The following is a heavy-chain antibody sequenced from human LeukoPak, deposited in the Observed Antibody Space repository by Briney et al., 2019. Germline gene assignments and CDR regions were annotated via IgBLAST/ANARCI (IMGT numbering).Heavy chain of an antibody. CDR1: GFSISSYY. CDR2: IYYGGSN. D-gene: IGHD2-15*01. CDR3: ARDHCSGGSCYLGWFDP. J-gene: IGHJ5*02. V-gene: IGHV4-59*01. Sequence: SETLSLTCTVSGFSISSYYWSWIRQPPGKGLEWIGYIYYGGSNNYNPSLKSRVTISVDTSKNQFSLKLSSVTAADTAVYYCARDHCSGGSCYLGWFDPWGQGTLVTVSS.